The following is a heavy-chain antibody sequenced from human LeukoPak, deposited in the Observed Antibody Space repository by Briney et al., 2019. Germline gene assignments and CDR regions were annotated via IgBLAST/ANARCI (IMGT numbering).Heavy chain of an antibody. CDR1: GGSISSSSYY. J-gene: IGHJ2*01. V-gene: IGHV4-39*01. CDR3: ARRTYGSSGYYLDWYFDI. Sequence: SETLSLTCAVSGGSISSSSYYWGWIRQPPRKGLEWIGNIYYSGSTYYNPSLKSRVTISVDTSKNHFSLKLSSVTAADTAVCYCARRTYGSSGYYLDWYFDIWGHGTLVTVSP. CDR2: IYYSGST. D-gene: IGHD3-22*01.